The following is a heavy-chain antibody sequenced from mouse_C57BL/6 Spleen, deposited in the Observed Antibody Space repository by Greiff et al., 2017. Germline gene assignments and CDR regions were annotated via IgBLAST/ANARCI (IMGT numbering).Heavy chain of an antibody. J-gene: IGHJ2*01. CDR3: ARQGATVVATFDY. V-gene: IGHV5-6*01. D-gene: IGHD1-1*01. Sequence: EVKLLESGGDLVKPGGSLKLSCAASGFTFSSYGMSWVRQTPDKRLEWVATISSGGSYTYYPDSVKGRFTISRDNAKNTLYLQMSSLKSEDTAMYYCARQGATVVATFDYWGQGTTLTVSS. CDR1: GFTFSSYG. CDR2: ISSGGSYT.